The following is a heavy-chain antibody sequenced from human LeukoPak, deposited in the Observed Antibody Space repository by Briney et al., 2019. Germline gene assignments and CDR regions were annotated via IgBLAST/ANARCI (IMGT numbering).Heavy chain of an antibody. V-gene: IGHV4-59*01. CDR3: ARGTIASFDY. D-gene: IGHD1-7*01. CDR2: IYYTGST. J-gene: IGHJ4*02. CDR1: GGSISSYY. Sequence: SETLSLTCTVSGGSISSYYWSWIRQPPGKGLEWIGYIYYTGSTHYNPSLKSRVTILVDRSKNQFSLRLNSVTAADTAVYSCARGTIASFDYWGQGALVTVSS.